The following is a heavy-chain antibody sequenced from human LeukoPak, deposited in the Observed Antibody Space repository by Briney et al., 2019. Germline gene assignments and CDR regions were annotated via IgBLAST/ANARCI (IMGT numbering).Heavy chain of an antibody. CDR2: INHSGST. Sequence: SETLSLTCAAYGGSLSGYYWSWIRQPPGKGLEWIGEINHSGSTKYNPSLKSRVTISVDTSKNQFSLKLTSVTPADPAVYFCARSRIGWFDPWGQGTLVTVSP. CDR1: GGSLSGYY. D-gene: IGHD1-26*01. J-gene: IGHJ5*02. CDR3: ARSRIGWFDP. V-gene: IGHV4-34*01.